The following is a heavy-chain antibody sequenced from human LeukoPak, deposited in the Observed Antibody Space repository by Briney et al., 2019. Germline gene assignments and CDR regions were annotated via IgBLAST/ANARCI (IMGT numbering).Heavy chain of an antibody. Sequence: SQIPSLTCVISGESVSSITATWNWLRQSPSRGLEWLGRTYYRSKWSNEYAESLKSRIVVNADASKNHFSLHLNSVTPEDTAVYYCARGAYGGFFNYWGQGALVTVSS. CDR1: GESVSSITAT. CDR3: ARGAYGGFFNY. V-gene: IGHV6-1*01. D-gene: IGHD4-17*01. CDR2: TYYRSKWSN. J-gene: IGHJ4*02.